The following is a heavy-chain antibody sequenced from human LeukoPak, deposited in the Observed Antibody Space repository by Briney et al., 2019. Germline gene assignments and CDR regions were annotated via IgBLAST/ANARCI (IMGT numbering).Heavy chain of an antibody. CDR3: STEDRYCNNNNCGVS. V-gene: IGHV1-2*02. J-gene: IGHJ5*02. CDR1: GYTVTDYY. Sequence: ASVRVSCKASGYTVTDYYIHWVRQAPGQGLEWMGYIIPHSGGASYEQKFQGRVTMTRDTSISTFYMELSSLRSDDTAVYSCSTEDRYCNNNNCGVSWGQGTLVTVSS. D-gene: IGHD2-2*01. CDR2: IIPHSGGA.